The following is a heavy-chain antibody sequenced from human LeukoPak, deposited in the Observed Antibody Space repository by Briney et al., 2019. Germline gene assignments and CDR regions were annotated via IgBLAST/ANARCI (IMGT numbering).Heavy chain of an antibody. CDR2: IYYSGGT. V-gene: IGHV4-39*01. J-gene: IGHJ3*02. CDR3: ARQGLVGATTRDAFDI. CDR1: GGSISSSSYY. D-gene: IGHD1-26*01. Sequence: PSETLSLTCTVSGGSISSSSYYWGWIRQPPGKGLEWIGSIYYSGGTYYNPSLKSRVTISVDTSKNQFSLKLSSVTAADTAVYYCARQGLVGATTRDAFDIWGQGTMVTVSS.